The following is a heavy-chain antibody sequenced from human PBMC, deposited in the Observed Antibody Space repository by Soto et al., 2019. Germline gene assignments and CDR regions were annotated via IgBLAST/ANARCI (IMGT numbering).Heavy chain of an antibody. CDR3: ANLLLWFEELSPYLDY. D-gene: IGHD3-10*01. J-gene: IGHJ4*02. CDR2: ISGSGGST. Sequence: PGGSLRLSCAASGFTFSSYAMSWVRQAPGKGLEWVSAISGSGGSTYYADSVKGRFTISRDNSKNTLYLQMNRLRAEDTAVYYCANLLLWFEELSPYLDYWGEGAQVSVSS. CDR1: GFTFSSYA. V-gene: IGHV3-23*01.